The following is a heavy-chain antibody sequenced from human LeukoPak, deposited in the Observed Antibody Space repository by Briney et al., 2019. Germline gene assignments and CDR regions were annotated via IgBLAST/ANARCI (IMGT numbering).Heavy chain of an antibody. V-gene: IGHV3-21*01. J-gene: IGHJ4*02. CDR2: ISSSETYI. CDR1: GFIFSTYA. CDR3: ARGPRGDYYFDY. D-gene: IGHD3-16*01. Sequence: GGSLRLSCAASGFIFSTYAMSWVRQAPGKGLEWVSFISSSETYIYYADSVRGRFTISRDNAKNSRFLQMNSLRAEDTAVYYCARGPRGDYYFDYWGQGTLVTVSS.